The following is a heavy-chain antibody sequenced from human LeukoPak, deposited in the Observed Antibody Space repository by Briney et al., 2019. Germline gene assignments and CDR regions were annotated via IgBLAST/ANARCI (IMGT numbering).Heavy chain of an antibody. J-gene: IGHJ4*02. CDR3: ARDCGYSYGYFDY. D-gene: IGHD5-18*01. V-gene: IGHV1-69*05. CDR2: IIPIFGTA. CDR1: GGTFSSYA. Sequence: SVKVSCKASGGTFSSYAISWVRQAPGQGLEWMGRIIPIFGTANYAQKFQGRVTITTDESTSTAYMELSSLRCEDTAVYYCARDCGYSYGYFDYWGQGTLVTVSS.